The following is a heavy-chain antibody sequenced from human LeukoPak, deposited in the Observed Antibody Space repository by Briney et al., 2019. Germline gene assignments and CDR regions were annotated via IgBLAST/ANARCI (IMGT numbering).Heavy chain of an antibody. V-gene: IGHV4-39*02. CDR2: IYYSGST. J-gene: IGHJ6*03. CDR1: GGSISSSSYY. CDR3: AGEGATTDYYYMDV. Sequence: SSETLSLTCTVSGGSISSSSYYWGWIRQPPGKGLEWIGSIYYSGSTYYNPSLKSRVTISVDTSKNQFSLKLSSVTAADTAVYYCAGEGATTDYYYMDVWGKGTTVTVSS. D-gene: IGHD1-26*01.